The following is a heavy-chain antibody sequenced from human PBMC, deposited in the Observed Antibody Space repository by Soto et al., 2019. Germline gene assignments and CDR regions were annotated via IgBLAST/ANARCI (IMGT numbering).Heavy chain of an antibody. CDR3: ARSGFTHYGMDV. V-gene: IGHV1-2*04. CDR1: GYTFTGYY. Sequence: QVQLVQSGAEVKKPGASVKVACKASGYTFTGYYMHCVRQAPGQGLEWMGWINPNSGGTNYAQKFQGWVTMTMDTSISTAYMELSRLITDDTAVYYSARSGFTHYGMDVWGQGTTVTVSS. CDR2: INPNSGGT. J-gene: IGHJ6*02.